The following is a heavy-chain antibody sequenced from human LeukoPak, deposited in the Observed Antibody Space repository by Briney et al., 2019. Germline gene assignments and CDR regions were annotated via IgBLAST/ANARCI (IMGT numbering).Heavy chain of an antibody. D-gene: IGHD3-22*01. CDR1: GFTFSTCA. J-gene: IGHJ3*02. V-gene: IGHV3-23*01. Sequence: GGSLRLSCAASGFTFSTCAMGWVRPAPGKGLGWVSAISGSGGSTFYADSVKGRFTISRDNSKNTLYLQMNSLRVEDTAVYYCAKEVYYFDTSGLYSFAFDIWGQGTMVTVPS. CDR2: ISGSGGST. CDR3: AKEVYYFDTSGLYSFAFDI.